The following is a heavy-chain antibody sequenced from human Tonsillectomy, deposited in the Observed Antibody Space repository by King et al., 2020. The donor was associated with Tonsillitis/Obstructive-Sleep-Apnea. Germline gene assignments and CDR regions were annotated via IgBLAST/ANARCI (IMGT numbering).Heavy chain of an antibody. CDR2: IRSKANSYAT. CDR1: GFTFSGSA. Sequence: QLVQSGGGLVQPGGSLKLSCAASGFTFSGSAMHWVRQASGKGLEWVGRIRSKANSYATAYAASVKGRFTISRDDSKNTAYLQMNSLKTEDTAVYYCTSRSTNYYYYMDVCGKGTTVTVSS. D-gene: IGHD5-24*01. V-gene: IGHV3-73*01. J-gene: IGHJ6*03. CDR3: TSRSTNYYYYMDV.